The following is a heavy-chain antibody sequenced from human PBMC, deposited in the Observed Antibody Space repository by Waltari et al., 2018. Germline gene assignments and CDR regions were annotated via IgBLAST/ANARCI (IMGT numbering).Heavy chain of an antibody. Sequence: QVQLQQWGAGLLKPSETLSLTCAVYGGSFSGYYWSWIRQPPGKGLEWIGEINHSGSTNYNPSLKSRVTISVDTSKNQFSLKLSSVTAADTAVYYCARARSIYYDFWSGYTYVDYWGQGTLVTVSS. J-gene: IGHJ4*02. V-gene: IGHV4-34*01. D-gene: IGHD3-3*01. CDR1: GGSFSGYY. CDR3: ARARSIYYDFWSGYTYVDY. CDR2: INHSGST.